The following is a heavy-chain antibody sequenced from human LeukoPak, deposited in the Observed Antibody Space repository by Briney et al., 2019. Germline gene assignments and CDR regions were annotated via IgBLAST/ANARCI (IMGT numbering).Heavy chain of an antibody. J-gene: IGHJ6*03. CDR1: GGSISSHY. CDR3: ARGRPPGYYYYYYMDV. CDR2: IYYSGST. Sequence: KSSETLSLTCTVSGGSISSHYWSWIRQPPGKGLEWIGYIYYSGSTNYNPSLKSRVTISVDTSKNQFSLKLSSVTAADTAVYYCARGRPPGYYYYYYMDVWGKGTTVTVSS. V-gene: IGHV4-59*11.